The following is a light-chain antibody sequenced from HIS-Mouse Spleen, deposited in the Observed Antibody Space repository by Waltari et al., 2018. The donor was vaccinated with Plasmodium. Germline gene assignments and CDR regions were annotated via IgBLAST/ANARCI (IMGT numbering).Light chain of an antibody. CDR2: EVS. V-gene: IGLV2-14*01. Sequence: QSALTQPASVSGSPGQSIPISCPGTSSDVGGYNYFSWYQQHPGKAPKLMIYEVSNRPSGVSNRFSGSKSGNTASLTISGLQAEDEADYYCSSYTSSSTLVFGTGTKVTVL. CDR3: SSYTSSSTLV. J-gene: IGLJ1*01. CDR1: SSDVGGYNY.